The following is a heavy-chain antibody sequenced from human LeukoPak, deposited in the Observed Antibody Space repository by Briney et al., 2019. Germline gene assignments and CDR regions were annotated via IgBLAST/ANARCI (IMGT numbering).Heavy chain of an antibody. CDR1: GYTFTGYY. V-gene: IGHV1-2*02. J-gene: IGHJ4*02. Sequence: ASVKVSCKASGYTFTGYYMHWVRQAPGQGLEWMGWINPNSGGTNYAQKFQGRVTMTRDTSISTAYMELSRLRSDDTAVYYCARGVIVVVPAASQLGYWGQGTLVTVSS. D-gene: IGHD2-2*01. CDR2: INPNSGGT. CDR3: ARGVIVVVPAASQLGY.